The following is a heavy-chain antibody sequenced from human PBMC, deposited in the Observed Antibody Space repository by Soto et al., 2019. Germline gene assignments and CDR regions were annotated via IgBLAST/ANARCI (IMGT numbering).Heavy chain of an antibody. CDR1: GFTFSSYS. Sequence: PGGSLRLSCAASGFTFSSYSMNCVRQAPGKGLEWVSSISSSSSYIYYADSVKGRFTISRDNAKNSLYLQMNSLRAEDTAVYYCARAGNSFSVQPDFDYWGQGTLVTVSS. CDR3: ARAGNSFSVQPDFDY. CDR2: ISSSSSYI. J-gene: IGHJ4*02. D-gene: IGHD6-19*01. V-gene: IGHV3-21*01.